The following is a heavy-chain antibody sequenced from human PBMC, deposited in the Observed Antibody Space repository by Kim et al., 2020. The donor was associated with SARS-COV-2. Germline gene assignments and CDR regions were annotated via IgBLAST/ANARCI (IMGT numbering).Heavy chain of an antibody. Sequence: SYTNYSPSFQGHVTISADKSSSTAYLQWSSLKASDTAMYYCARTSYETDVWGQGTTVTVSS. V-gene: IGHV5-10-1*01. D-gene: IGHD5-12*01. CDR2: SYT. CDR3: ARTSYETDV. J-gene: IGHJ6*02.